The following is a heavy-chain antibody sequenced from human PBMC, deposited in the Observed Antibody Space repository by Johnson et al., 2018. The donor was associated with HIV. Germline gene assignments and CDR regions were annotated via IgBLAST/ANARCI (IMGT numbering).Heavy chain of an antibody. CDR3: AKEDRITVTRVTWGAFDI. D-gene: IGHD4-17*01. CDR1: GFTFKNYA. J-gene: IGHJ3*02. Sequence: VQLVESGGGVVQPGRSLRLSCEASGFTFKNYAMHWVRQAPGKGLEWVAILWYDGTTAFYADSVKGRFTISRDTSKKMLYLQMNSLRVDNTAVYYCAKEDRITVTRVTWGAFDIWGQGTMVTVSS. V-gene: IGHV3-33*03. CDR2: LWYDGTTA.